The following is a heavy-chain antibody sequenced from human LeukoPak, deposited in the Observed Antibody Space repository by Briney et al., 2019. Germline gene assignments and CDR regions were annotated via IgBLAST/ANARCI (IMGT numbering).Heavy chain of an antibody. V-gene: IGHV1-18*01. D-gene: IGHD6-13*01. CDR3: ARDRRRQLDPDPFDY. Sequence: GASVKVSCKASGYTFSSYGISWVRQAPGQGLEWMGWISAYNGNTNYAQKLQGRVTMTTDTSTSTAYMELRSLRSDDTAVYYCARDRRRQLDPDPFDYWGQGTLVTVSS. CDR1: GYTFSSYG. CDR2: ISAYNGNT. J-gene: IGHJ4*02.